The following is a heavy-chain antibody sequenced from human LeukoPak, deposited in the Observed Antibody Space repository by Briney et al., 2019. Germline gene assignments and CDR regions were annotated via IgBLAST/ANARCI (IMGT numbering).Heavy chain of an antibody. CDR2: IDPSDSYT. CDR1: GYSFTTYW. Sequence: GESLRIPCKGSGYSFTTYWITWVRQMPGKGLEWMGRIDPSDSYTTYSPSFQGHVTISADKSISTAYLQWSSLKASDNAMYYCAQSRITGTTDWFDPWGQGTLVTVSS. J-gene: IGHJ5*02. V-gene: IGHV5-10-1*01. D-gene: IGHD1-7*01. CDR3: AQSRITGTTDWFDP.